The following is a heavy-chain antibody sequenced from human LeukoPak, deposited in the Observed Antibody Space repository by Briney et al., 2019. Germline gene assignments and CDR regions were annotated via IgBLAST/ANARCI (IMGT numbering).Heavy chain of an antibody. J-gene: IGHJ4*02. D-gene: IGHD1-26*01. Sequence: SETLSLTCTVSGGSISSYYWSWIRQPAGKGLEWIGRIYTSGSTNYNPSLKSRVTISVDKSKNQFSLKLSSVPAADTAVYYCARDRSISGSYYGDCDYWGQGTLVTVSS. CDR1: GGSISSYY. CDR3: ARDRSISGSYYGDCDY. V-gene: IGHV4-4*07. CDR2: IYTSGST.